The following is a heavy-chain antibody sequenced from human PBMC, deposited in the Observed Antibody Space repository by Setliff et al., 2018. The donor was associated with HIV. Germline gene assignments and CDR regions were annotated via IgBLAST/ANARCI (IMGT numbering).Heavy chain of an antibody. Sequence: SETLSLTCRVSGGSVSDSTYYWGWIRQPPGKRLEWIGSFFYTGTTYYNPSLKSRVTISVDTSDNLFSLNLTSVTAADTAVYYCARHPRSDDAFDFWGQGTTVT. CDR1: GGSVSDSTYY. V-gene: IGHV4-39*02. J-gene: IGHJ3*01. CDR3: ARHPRSDDAFDF. CDR2: FFYTGTT.